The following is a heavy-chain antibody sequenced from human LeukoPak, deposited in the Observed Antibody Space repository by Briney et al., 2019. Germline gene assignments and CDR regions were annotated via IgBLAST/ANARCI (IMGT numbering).Heavy chain of an antibody. Sequence: SETLSLACAVSGGSISSGGYSWSWIRQPPGKGLEWIGYIYHSGSTYYNPSLKSRVTISVDRSKNQFSLKLSSVTAADTAVYYCARLIRATNGMDVWGQGTTVTVSS. J-gene: IGHJ6*02. CDR3: ARLIRATNGMDV. CDR2: IYHSGST. V-gene: IGHV4-30-2*01. D-gene: IGHD1-26*01. CDR1: GGSISSGGYS.